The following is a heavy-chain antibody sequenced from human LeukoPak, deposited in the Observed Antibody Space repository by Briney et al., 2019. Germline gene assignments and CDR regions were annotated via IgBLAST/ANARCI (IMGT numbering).Heavy chain of an antibody. V-gene: IGHV1-2*02. CDR2: INPNSGGT. CDR1: GYTFTGYY. D-gene: IGHD5-12*01. CDR3: ARAIGHSGYDVDY. J-gene: IGHJ4*02. Sequence: ASVTVSCKASGYTFTGYYMHWVRQAPGQGLERMGWINPNSGGTNYAQKFQGRVTMTRDTSISTAYMELSRLRSDDTAVHYCARAIGHSGYDVDYWGQGTLVTVSS.